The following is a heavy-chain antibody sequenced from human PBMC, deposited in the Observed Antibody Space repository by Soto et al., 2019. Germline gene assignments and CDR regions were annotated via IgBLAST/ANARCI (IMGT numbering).Heavy chain of an antibody. J-gene: IGHJ5*02. D-gene: IGHD3-10*01. CDR1: GFTFSSYA. V-gene: IGHV3-23*01. CDR3: ASITMVRGVLGWFDP. CDR2: ISGSGGST. Sequence: GGSLRLSCAASGFTFSSYAMSWVRQAPGKGLEWVSAISGSGGSTYYADSVKGRFTISRDNSKNTRYRQMNSLRAEDTAVYYCASITMVRGVLGWFDPWGQGTLVTVSS.